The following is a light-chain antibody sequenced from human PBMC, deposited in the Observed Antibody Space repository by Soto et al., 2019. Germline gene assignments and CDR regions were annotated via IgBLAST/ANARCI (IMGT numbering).Light chain of an antibody. V-gene: IGLV1-51*01. CDR1: SSNIGGNS. J-gene: IGLJ1*01. CDR3: GSLDSSLSAYV. Sequence: QSVLTQPPSVSAAPGQKVTISCSGSSSNIGGNSVSWYQQLPGTAPKLLIYDDNKRPSGIPDRFSGSKSGTSATLGITGFQTGDEADYYCGSLDSSLSAYVFGTGPKVTV. CDR2: DDN.